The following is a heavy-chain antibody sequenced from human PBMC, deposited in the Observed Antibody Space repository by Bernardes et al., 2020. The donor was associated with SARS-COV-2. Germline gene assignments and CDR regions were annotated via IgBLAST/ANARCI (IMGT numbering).Heavy chain of an antibody. CDR1: GFTFSSYW. D-gene: IGHD2-2*01. Sequence: GGSLRLSCAASGFTFSSYWMSWVRQAPGKGLEWVANIKQDGSEKYYVDSVKGRFTISRDNAKNSLYLQMNSLRAEDTAVYYCARDAYTSEGGTSCCYYYYGMDVWGQGTTVTVSS. V-gene: IGHV3-7*01. CDR2: IKQDGSEK. CDR3: ARDAYTSEGGTSCCYYYYGMDV. J-gene: IGHJ6*02.